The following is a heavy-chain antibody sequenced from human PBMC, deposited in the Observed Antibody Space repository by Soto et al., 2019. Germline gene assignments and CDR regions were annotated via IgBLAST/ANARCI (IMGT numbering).Heavy chain of an antibody. Sequence: EVQLLESGGGLVQPGGSLRLSCRASEFTFSNYAMSWVRQAPGKGLEWVSAISASGAATYYVDSVKGRFTISRDNSKNTLYVQMHSLRAEDTGVSYCARCAVLSTSSGGWCNWFDPWGQGTLVTVSS. CDR2: ISASGAAT. CDR1: EFTFSNYA. D-gene: IGHD2-21*01. V-gene: IGHV3-23*01. J-gene: IGHJ5*02. CDR3: ARCAVLSTSSGGWCNWFDP.